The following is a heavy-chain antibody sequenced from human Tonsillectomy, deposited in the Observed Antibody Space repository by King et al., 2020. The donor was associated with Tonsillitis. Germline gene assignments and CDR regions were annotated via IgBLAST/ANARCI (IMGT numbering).Heavy chain of an antibody. D-gene: IGHD3-22*01. Sequence: QLVQSGGGLVQPGGSLRLSCAASGFTFSSYSMNWVRQAPGKGLEWVLYISSSSSTIYYADSVKGRFTISRDNAKNSLYLQMNSLRAEDTSVYYCARDSPYYYDSSAGRLDYWGQGTLVTVSS. CDR3: ARDSPYYYDSSAGRLDY. V-gene: IGHV3-48*01. CDR2: ISSSSSTI. CDR1: GFTFSSYS. J-gene: IGHJ4*02.